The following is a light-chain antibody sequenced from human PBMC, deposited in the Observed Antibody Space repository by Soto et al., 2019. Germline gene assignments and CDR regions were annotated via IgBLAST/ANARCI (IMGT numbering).Light chain of an antibody. CDR2: GAS. V-gene: IGKV3-20*01. J-gene: IGKJ1*01. CDR1: QTVSSNF. CDR3: QQYGTSPAT. Sequence: EIVLTQSPGTLSLSPGDRATLSCSASQTVSSNFLACYKQRPAQAPRLLIHGASTRATSITDRFSGSVSGTDFTLIISALETEDFAVDYGQQYGTSPATFGQGTKVEIK.